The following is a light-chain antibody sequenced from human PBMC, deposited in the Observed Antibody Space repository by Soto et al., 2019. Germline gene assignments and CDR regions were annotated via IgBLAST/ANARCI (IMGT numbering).Light chain of an antibody. CDR3: QQSYSTPGA. CDR2: AAS. V-gene: IGKV1-39*01. Sequence: GDRVTRTFRASQSVRSWLAWYQQKPGKAPKLLIYAASSLQSGVPSSFSGSGSGIDFTLTISSLQPEDFATYYCQQSYSTPGAFGGGTKVDIK. CDR1: QSVRSW. J-gene: IGKJ4*01.